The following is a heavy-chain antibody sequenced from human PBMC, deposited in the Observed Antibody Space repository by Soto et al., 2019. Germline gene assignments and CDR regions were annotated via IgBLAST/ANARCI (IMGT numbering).Heavy chain of an antibody. J-gene: IGHJ5*02. CDR2: IIPIFGTA. Sequence: SVKVSCKASGGTFSSYAISWVRQAPGQGLEWMGGIIPIFGTANYAQKFQGRVTTTADESTSTAYMELSSLRSEDTAVYYCARGRIAARQNWFDPWGQGTLVTVSS. CDR3: ARGRIAARQNWFDP. D-gene: IGHD6-6*01. V-gene: IGHV1-69*13. CDR1: GGTFSSYA.